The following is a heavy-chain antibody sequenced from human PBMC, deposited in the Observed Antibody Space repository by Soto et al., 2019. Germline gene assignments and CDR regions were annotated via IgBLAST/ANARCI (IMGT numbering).Heavy chain of an antibody. CDR3: AKDSISYNGIYDAFDV. Sequence: VQFLESGGGLVQPGGSLRLSCEASGFTFSNYAMAWVRQTPGEGPGWVSTIGGGDDICYAESVQGRFIISRDDSRSTMYLQMDNLRVEDTAIYFCAKDSISYNGIYDAFDVWGQGTVVTVSS. V-gene: IGHV3-23*01. CDR1: GFTFSNYA. J-gene: IGHJ3*01. CDR2: IGGGDDI. D-gene: IGHD3-3*02.